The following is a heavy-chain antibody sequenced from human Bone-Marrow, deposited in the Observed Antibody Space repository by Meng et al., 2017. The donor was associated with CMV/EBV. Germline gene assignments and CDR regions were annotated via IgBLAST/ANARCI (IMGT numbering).Heavy chain of an antibody. J-gene: IGHJ4*02. CDR3: ARGGWDSSSGYFDC. D-gene: IGHD6-13*01. Sequence: GSLRLSCAVYGGSFSGYYWSWIRQPPGKGLEWIGEISHGGYTNYNHSLKSRVTISVDTSKYQLYLRLNSLTAADTAVYYCARGGWDSSSGYFDCWGQGTLVTVSS. CDR1: GGSFSGYY. V-gene: IGHV4-34*01. CDR2: ISHGGYT.